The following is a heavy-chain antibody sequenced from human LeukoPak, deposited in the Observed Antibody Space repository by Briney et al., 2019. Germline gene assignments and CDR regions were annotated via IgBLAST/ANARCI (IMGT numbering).Heavy chain of an antibody. CDR3: ARAGGGRRPYDMDV. CDR1: GYTFTGYY. J-gene: IGHJ6*03. D-gene: IGHD1-1*01. Sequence: ASVKVSCKASGYTFTGYYMHWVRQAPGQGLEWMGWMNPNSGNTGYAQKFQGRVTMTRNTSISTAYMELSSLRSEDTAVYYCARAGGGRRPYDMDVWGKGTTVTVSS. V-gene: IGHV1-8*02. CDR2: MNPNSGNT.